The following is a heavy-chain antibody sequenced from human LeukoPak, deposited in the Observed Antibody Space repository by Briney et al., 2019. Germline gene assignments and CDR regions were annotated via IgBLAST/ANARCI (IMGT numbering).Heavy chain of an antibody. V-gene: IGHV3-74*01. CDR1: GFTFSSYW. Sequence: GGSLRLSCAASGFTFSSYWMHWVRQAPGKGLVWVSRIDSGGSSTNYADSVKGRFTISRDNAKNTLYLQMNSLRAEDTAVYYCARDSTDDGDYGYWGQGTLVTVSS. J-gene: IGHJ4*02. D-gene: IGHD4-17*01. CDR3: ARDSTDDGDYGY. CDR2: IDSGGSST.